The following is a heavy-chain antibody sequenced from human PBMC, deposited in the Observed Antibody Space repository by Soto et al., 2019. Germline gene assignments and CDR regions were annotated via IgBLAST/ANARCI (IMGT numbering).Heavy chain of an antibody. V-gene: IGHV1-2*02. Sequence: ASVKVSCKASGYTFTGHYIHWVRQAPEQGPEWMGEIGPESGATRYAQKFQGRVTMTMDTSVTTVYMELKNLSPDDTAVYYCGRGGGEKKVFSYWARGPPVPVSS. CDR3: GRGGGEKKVFSY. D-gene: IGHD3-10*01. CDR1: GYTFTGHY. CDR2: IGPESGAT. J-gene: IGHJ4*02.